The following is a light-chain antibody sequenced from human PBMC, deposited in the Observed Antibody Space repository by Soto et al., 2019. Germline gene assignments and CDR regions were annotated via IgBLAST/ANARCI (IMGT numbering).Light chain of an antibody. V-gene: IGKV2-30*01. CDR2: SVS. CDR1: QSLLYSDGNTY. J-gene: IGKJ2*01. CDR3: MQGTYWPYT. Sequence: EVVMTQSPLSLPVTIGQPASISCRSSQSLLYSDGNTYLIWYQQRPGRSPRRLVYSVSNRDSGVPVRFSGSGSGTDFTLKIDRVEAEDVGVYYCMQGTYWPYTFGQGTKLEI.